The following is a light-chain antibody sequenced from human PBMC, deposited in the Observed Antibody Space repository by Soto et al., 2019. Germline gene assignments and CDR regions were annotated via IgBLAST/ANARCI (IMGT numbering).Light chain of an antibody. CDR1: QSVTSTS. V-gene: IGKV3-20*01. J-gene: IGKJ5*01. CDR3: QHYVTSSIT. Sequence: EIGLAQSRGALSLSPGERGTLCCRASQSVTSTSLAWYQQKPGQAPRLLMYGASSRATGTPDRISGGGSGTDFTLTISRLEPEDFAVHYCQHYVTSSITFGQGTRLEIK. CDR2: GAS.